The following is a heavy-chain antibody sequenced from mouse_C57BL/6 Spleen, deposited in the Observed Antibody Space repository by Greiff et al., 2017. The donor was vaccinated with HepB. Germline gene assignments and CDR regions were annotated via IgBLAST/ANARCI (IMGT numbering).Heavy chain of an antibody. CDR1: GYTFTSYW. CDR3: ARSYYYGSEGFAY. V-gene: IGHV1-7*01. Sequence: VQRVESGAELAKPGASVKLSCKASGYTFTSYWMHWVKQRPGQGLEWIGYINPSSGYTKYNQKFKDKATLTADKSSSTAYMQLSSLTYEDSAVYYCARSYYYGSEGFAYWGQGTLVTVSA. J-gene: IGHJ3*01. D-gene: IGHD1-1*01. CDR2: INPSSGYT.